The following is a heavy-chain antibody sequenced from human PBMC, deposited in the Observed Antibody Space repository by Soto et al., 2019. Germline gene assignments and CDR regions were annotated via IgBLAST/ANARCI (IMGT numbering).Heavy chain of an antibody. Sequence: QITLKESGPTLVKPTQTLTLTCTFSGFSLSTNGVVVAWIRQPPGKALEWLALIYWDDDKRYSPSLKSRLTITKDTSKNQVVLTMTNMDPVDTGTYYCVHNKVVAYYGSGSFDPWGQGTLVTASS. J-gene: IGHJ5*02. CDR1: GFSLSTNGVV. CDR3: VHNKVVAYYGSGSFDP. CDR2: IYWDDDK. V-gene: IGHV2-5*02. D-gene: IGHD3-10*01.